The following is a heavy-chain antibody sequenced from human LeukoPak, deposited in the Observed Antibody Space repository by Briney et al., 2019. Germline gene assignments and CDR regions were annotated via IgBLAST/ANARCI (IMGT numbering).Heavy chain of an antibody. CDR1: GDSVSSKSAA. Sequence: SQTLSLTCAISGDSVSSKSAAWNWXRQSPXRGLEWLGRTYYRSKWNNDYAVSVRGRITINPDTSKNQFSLLLNSVTPEDTAVYYCARYSGLGVPDYWGQGTLVTVSS. D-gene: IGHD2-21*01. J-gene: IGHJ4*02. CDR2: TYYRSKWNN. CDR3: ARYSGLGVPDY. V-gene: IGHV6-1*01.